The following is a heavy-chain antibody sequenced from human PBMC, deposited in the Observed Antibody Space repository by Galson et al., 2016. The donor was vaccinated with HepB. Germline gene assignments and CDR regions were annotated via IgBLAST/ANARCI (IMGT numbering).Heavy chain of an antibody. CDR1: GYSISSGYY. D-gene: IGHD3-10*01. CDR2: INHSGST. Sequence: LSLTCTVSGYSISSGYYWSWIRQPPGKGLEWIGEINHSGSTNYNPSLKSRVTISVDTSKNQFSLKLSSVTAADTAVYYCARGNYSAFDIWGQGTMVTVSS. J-gene: IGHJ3*02. CDR3: ARGNYSAFDI. V-gene: IGHV4-38-2*02.